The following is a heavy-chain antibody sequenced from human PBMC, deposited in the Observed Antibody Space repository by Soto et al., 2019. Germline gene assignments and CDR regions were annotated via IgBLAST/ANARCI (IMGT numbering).Heavy chain of an antibody. V-gene: IGHV3-11*01. D-gene: IGHD3-10*01. CDR2: INPGGDVI. Sequence: QVRLVESGGGFVKPEGSLRLSCAASGFSLRDYYMTWIRQAPGKGLELLSYINPGGDVIKYVDSVKGRFTISRDNAKNPVYLQMNSLRAEDTAVYYCTRDPRITDFWGQGTLVTVSS. J-gene: IGHJ4*02. CDR3: TRDPRITDF. CDR1: GFSLRDYY.